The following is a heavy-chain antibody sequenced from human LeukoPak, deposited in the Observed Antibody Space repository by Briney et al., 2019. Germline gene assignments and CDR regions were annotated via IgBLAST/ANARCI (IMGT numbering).Heavy chain of an antibody. CDR3: AKPLLLWFGELLPAEYFQH. CDR2: ISGSGGST. Sequence: GGSLRLSCAASGFTFSGHSMNWVRQAPGKGLEWVSAISGSGGSTYYADSVKGRFTISRDNSKNTLYLQMNSLRAEDTAVYYCAKPLLLWFGELLPAEYFQHWGQGTLVTVSS. CDR1: GFTFSGHS. V-gene: IGHV3-23*01. D-gene: IGHD3-10*01. J-gene: IGHJ1*01.